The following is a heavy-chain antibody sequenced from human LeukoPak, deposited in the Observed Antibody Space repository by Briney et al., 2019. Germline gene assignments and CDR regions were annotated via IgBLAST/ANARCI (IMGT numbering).Heavy chain of an antibody. CDR2: MNPNSGNT. V-gene: IGHV1-8*01. J-gene: IGHJ4*02. CDR3: ARVPRELGAY. Sequence: GASVKVSCKASGYTFTSYDINLVRQATGQGLEWMGFMNPNSGNTVYAQKFQGRVTMTKDTSISTAYMELSSMRSEDTALYYCARVPRELGAYWGQGTLVTVSS. CDR1: GYTFTSYD. D-gene: IGHD3-16*01.